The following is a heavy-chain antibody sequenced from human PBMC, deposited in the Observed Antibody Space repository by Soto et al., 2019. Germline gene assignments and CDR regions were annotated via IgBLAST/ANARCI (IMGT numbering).Heavy chain of an antibody. CDR3: AKGDCGGDCYSFDAFDI. J-gene: IGHJ3*02. CDR1: GFTFSSYG. V-gene: IGHV3-30*18. D-gene: IGHD2-21*02. CDR2: ISYDGSNK. Sequence: QVQLVESGGGVVQPGRSLRLSCAASGFTFSSYGMHWVRQAPGKGLEWVAVISYDGSNKYYADSVKGRFTISRDNSKKTLYLQMSSLRAEDTAVYYCAKGDCGGDCYSFDAFDIWGQGTMVTVSS.